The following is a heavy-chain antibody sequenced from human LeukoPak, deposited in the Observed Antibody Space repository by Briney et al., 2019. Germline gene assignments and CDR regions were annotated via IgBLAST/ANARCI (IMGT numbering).Heavy chain of an antibody. V-gene: IGHV5-51*01. D-gene: IGHD4-17*01. CDR3: ASGSSYGDYVGNYFDY. J-gene: IGHJ4*02. CDR2: IYPGDSDT. CDR1: GYSFTSYW. Sequence: GESPKISCKGSGYSFTSYWIGWVRQMPGKGLEWMGIIYPGDSDTRYSPSFQGQVTISADKSISTAYLQWSSLKASDTAMYYCASGSSYGDYVGNYFDYWGQGTLVTVSS.